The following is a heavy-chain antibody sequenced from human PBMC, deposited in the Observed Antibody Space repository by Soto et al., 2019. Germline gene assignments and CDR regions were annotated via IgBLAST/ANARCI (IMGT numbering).Heavy chain of an antibody. V-gene: IGHV4-31*03. CDR1: GGPITNY. CDR3: ARVNLDYVTGMDV. D-gene: IGHD4-17*01. CDR2: IYDSGST. Sequence: SETLSLTCTVSGGPITNYWSWSRQHPGKGLEWIVYIYDSGSTYYNPSLKSRVTMSLDTSKNQLSLKLTSVTAADTAVYYCARVNLDYVTGMDVWGQGTTVTVSS. J-gene: IGHJ6*02.